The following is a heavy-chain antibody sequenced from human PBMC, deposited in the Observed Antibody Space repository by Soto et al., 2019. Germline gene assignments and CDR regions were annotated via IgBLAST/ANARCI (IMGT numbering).Heavy chain of an antibody. CDR2: ISGSGGST. V-gene: IGHV3-23*01. D-gene: IGHD6-13*01. J-gene: IGHJ4*02. CDR3: AKYREMRFGSSWYAERVY. CDR1: GFTFSSYA. Sequence: PGGSLRLSCAASGFTFSSYAMSWVRQAPGKGLEWVSAISGSGGSTYYADSVKGRFTISRDNSKNTLYLQMNSLRAEDTAVYYCAKYREMRFGSSWYAERVYWGQGTLVTVSS.